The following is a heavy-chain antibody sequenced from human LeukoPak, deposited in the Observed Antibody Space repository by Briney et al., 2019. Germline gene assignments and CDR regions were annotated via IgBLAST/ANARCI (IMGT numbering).Heavy chain of an antibody. J-gene: IGHJ6*03. CDR1: GFSFSNYG. CDR3: AKQGLMVRGHYYYYYMDV. CDR2: IRFDGSDR. V-gene: IGHV3-30*02. D-gene: IGHD3-10*01. Sequence: GGSLRLSCAASGFSFSNYGMHWVRQAPGKGLEWVAFIRFDGSDRYYTDSVKGRFTLYRDISRNTLYLQMNSLRADDTAVYYCAKQGLMVRGHYYYYYMDVWGKGTTVTISS.